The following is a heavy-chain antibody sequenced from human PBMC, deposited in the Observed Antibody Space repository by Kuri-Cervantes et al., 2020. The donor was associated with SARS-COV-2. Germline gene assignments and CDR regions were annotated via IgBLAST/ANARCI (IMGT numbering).Heavy chain of an antibody. CDR3: ATGSWLKRPSIRYFDWLPRDFDY. J-gene: IGHJ4*02. CDR2: CDPEDGET. Sequence: ASVKVTCKVSGYITTELSMHWVRQAPGRGLEWMGGCDPEDGETIYAQKFQGRVTTTEDTSTDTAYMELSRLRSEDTAVYYCATGSWLKRPSIRYFDWLPRDFDYWGQGTLVTVSS. D-gene: IGHD3-9*01. V-gene: IGHV1-24*01. CDR1: GYITTELS.